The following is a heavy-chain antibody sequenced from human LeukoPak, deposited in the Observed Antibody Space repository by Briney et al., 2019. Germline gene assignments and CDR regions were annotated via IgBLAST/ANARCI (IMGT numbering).Heavy chain of an antibody. CDR1: EFDFDDYW. J-gene: IGHJ5*02. V-gene: IGHV5-51*01. CDR2: VYPAGSYI. Sequence: GESLKFSCKGPEFDFDDYWIGWVRQVPGRGLEWMGIVYPAGSYIHYSPSFQGRVSISVDRSVSTAYLQWTSLKASDSGIYFCARRKYFDTYLDPWGQGTLVTVSS. D-gene: IGHD3-9*01. CDR3: ARRKYFDTYLDP.